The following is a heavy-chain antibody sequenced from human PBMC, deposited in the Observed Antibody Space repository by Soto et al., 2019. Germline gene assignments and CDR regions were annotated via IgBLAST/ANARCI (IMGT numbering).Heavy chain of an antibody. CDR3: IIGGVTVVDAFDI. J-gene: IGHJ3*02. Sequence: ASVKVSCKASGYTFTGYDLHWVRQATEEGLEWMGRMNPNTNDTTYAQKFQGRVSMTWDTSKGTGYVELSSLRSEDTAVYYCIIGGVTVVDAFDIWGQGTMVTVSS. CDR1: GYTFTGYD. D-gene: IGHD3-16*02. CDR2: MNPNTNDT. V-gene: IGHV1-8*01.